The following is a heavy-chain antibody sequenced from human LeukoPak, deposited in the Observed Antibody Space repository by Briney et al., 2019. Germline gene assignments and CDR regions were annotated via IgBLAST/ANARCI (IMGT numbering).Heavy chain of an antibody. D-gene: IGHD2-21*02. V-gene: IGHV3-20*04. Sequence: GGSLRLSCAASGFTLDDYGMSWVRQAPGKGLEWVSGMNWNGGSTGYVDSVKGRFTISRDNAKNSLYLQMNSLRAEDTALYYCARETTYCGGDCPRAFDIWGQGTMVTVSS. CDR3: ARETTYCGGDCPRAFDI. CDR1: GFTLDDYG. CDR2: MNWNGGST. J-gene: IGHJ3*02.